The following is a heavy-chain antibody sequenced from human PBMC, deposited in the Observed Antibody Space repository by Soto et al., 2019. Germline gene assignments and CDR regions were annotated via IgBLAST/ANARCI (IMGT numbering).Heavy chain of an antibody. CDR3: ASDRDDIVLMVYAIPIDY. J-gene: IGHJ4*02. CDR2: ISAYNGNT. V-gene: IGHV1-18*01. Sequence: ASVKVSCKASGYTFTSYGISWVRQAPGQGLEWMGWISAYNGNTNYAQKLQGRVTMTTDTSTSTAYMELRSLRSDDTALYYGASDRDDIVLMVYAIPIDYWGQGTLVTVSS. CDR1: GYTFTSYG. D-gene: IGHD2-8*01.